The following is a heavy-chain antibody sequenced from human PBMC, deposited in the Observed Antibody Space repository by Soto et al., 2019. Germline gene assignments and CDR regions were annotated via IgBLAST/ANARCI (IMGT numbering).Heavy chain of an antibody. J-gene: IGHJ4*02. CDR2: MNPNSGNT. CDR3: ARVMTHGSGGPCYSSGPDY. CDR1: GYTFISYD. D-gene: IGHD2-15*01. V-gene: IGHV1-8*01. Sequence: QVQLVQSGAEVKKPGASVKVSCKASGYTFISYDINWVRQATGQGPEWMGWMNPNSGNTGYAQKFQGRVTMTRNTSMRTAYMELSSLRSEDTAVYYCARVMTHGSGGPCYSSGPDYWGQGTLVTVSS.